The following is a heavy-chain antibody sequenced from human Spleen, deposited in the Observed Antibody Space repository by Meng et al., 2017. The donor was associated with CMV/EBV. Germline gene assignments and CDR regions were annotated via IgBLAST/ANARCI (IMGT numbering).Heavy chain of an antibody. D-gene: IGHD6-13*01. J-gene: IGHJ4*02. CDR1: GDSISSSNYY. V-gene: IGHV4-39*02. CDR2: IYYSGST. Sequence: SETLSLTCTVSGDSISSSNYYWGWIRQPPGKGLEWIGTIYYSGSTYYNPSLESRVTMSVDTSKNQFSLNLSSVTAADTAVYYCARDHHLYSSNWYLLDYWGQGILVTVSS. CDR3: ARDHHLYSSNWYLLDY.